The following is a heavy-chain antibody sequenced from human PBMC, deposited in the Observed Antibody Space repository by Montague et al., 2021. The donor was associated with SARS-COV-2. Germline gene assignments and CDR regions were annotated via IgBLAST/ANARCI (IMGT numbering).Heavy chain of an antibody. Sequence: CAISGDSVSSNSATWNWVRQSPSRGLEWLGRTYYRSKWDNDYAVSVRGRVTINPDTSKNQFSLKMSSVAAADTAKYYCARGGFSVVMATSYYFDSWGQGTLVTVSS. J-gene: IGHJ4*02. CDR3: ARGGFSVVMATSYYFDS. V-gene: IGHV6-1*01. CDR2: TYYRSKWDN. CDR1: GDSVSSNSAT. D-gene: IGHD5-24*01.